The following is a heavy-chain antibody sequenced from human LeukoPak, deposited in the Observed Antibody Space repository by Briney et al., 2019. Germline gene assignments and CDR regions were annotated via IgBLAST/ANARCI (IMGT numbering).Heavy chain of an antibody. V-gene: IGHV1-18*01. CDR2: ISAYNGNT. CDR1: GGTFSSYA. J-gene: IGHJ4*02. D-gene: IGHD3-9*01. CDR3: ARDQEYDILTGYYNGPGDFDY. Sequence: ASVKVSCKASGGTFSSYAISWVRQAPGQGLEWMGWISAYNGNTNYAQKLQGRVTMTTDTSTSTAYMELRSLRSDDTAVYYCARDQEYDILTGYYNGPGDFDYWGQGTLVTVSS.